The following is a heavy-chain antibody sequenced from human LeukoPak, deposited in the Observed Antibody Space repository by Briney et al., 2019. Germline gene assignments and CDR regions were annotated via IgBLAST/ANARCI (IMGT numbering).Heavy chain of an antibody. CDR2: IYTSGST. CDR3: TRGPQMTTNTYYFDY. Sequence: SETLSLTCTVSRGFISNYYWCWIRQPAGKGLEWIGRIYTSGSTDYNPSLKSRVTMSVDTSKNHFSLKLSSVTAADTAVYYCTRGPQMTTNTYYFDYWGQGTRVTVSS. J-gene: IGHJ4*02. V-gene: IGHV4-4*07. CDR1: RGFISNYY. D-gene: IGHD4-17*01.